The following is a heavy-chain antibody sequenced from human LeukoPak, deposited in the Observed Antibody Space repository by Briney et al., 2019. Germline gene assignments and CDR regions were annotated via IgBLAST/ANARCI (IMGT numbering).Heavy chain of an antibody. CDR3: ARDIGVGYYFDY. J-gene: IGHJ4*02. D-gene: IGHD6-19*01. CDR1: GFTFSSYS. V-gene: IGHV3-21*01. Sequence: GGSLRLSSADSGFTFSSYSMNWVRQAPGKGLECVSSISSSSSYIYYADSVKSRFTIYRDNAKNSLYLQMNSLRAEDTAVYYCARDIGVGYYFDYWGQGTLVTVSS. CDR2: ISSSSSYI.